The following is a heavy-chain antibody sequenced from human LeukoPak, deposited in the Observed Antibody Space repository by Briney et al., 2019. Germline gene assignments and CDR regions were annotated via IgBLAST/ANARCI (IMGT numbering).Heavy chain of an antibody. J-gene: IGHJ4*02. Sequence: PWGSLRLSCATSGFTFSNYGMHWVRQAPGKGLEWVAVISYDGSNKYYADSVKGRFTISRDNSKNTLYLQMNSLRPEDAAVYYCANLPLWGQGSLVTVSS. CDR1: GFTFSNYG. V-gene: IGHV3-30*18. CDR3: ANLPL. CDR2: ISYDGSNK.